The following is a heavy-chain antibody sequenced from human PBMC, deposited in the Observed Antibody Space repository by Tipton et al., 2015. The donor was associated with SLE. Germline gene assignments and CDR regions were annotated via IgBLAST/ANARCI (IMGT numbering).Heavy chain of an antibody. V-gene: IGHV4-59*12. Sequence: TLSLTCTVSGGSISSYYWSWIRQTPGKGLEWIGYIYYTGSTKFNPSLKSRVTISVDTSKNQFSLKLSSVTAADTAVYYCARIVAAAGTRYFDYWGQGTLVTVSS. D-gene: IGHD6-13*01. CDR3: ARIVAAAGTRYFDY. J-gene: IGHJ4*02. CDR1: GGSISSYY. CDR2: IYYTGST.